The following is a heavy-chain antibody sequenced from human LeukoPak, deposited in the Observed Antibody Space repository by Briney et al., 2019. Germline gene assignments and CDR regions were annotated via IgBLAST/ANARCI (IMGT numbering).Heavy chain of an antibody. CDR3: AKDGRVAAATYYFDY. Sequence: GRSLRLSCAASGFTFSSHGMHWVRQAPGKGLEWVAVIANDGRDKKYADSVKGRFTISRDNSKNTLYLQMNSLRAEDTAVYYCAKDGRVAAATYYFDYWGQGTLATVSS. CDR2: IANDGRDK. D-gene: IGHD6-13*01. J-gene: IGHJ4*02. V-gene: IGHV3-30*18. CDR1: GFTFSSHG.